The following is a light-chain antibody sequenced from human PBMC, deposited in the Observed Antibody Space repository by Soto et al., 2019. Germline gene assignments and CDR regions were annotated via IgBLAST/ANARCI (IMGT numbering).Light chain of an antibody. CDR1: RGISSY. V-gene: IGKV1-9*01. Sequence: DIQLTPSPSFLSASVGDRVTITFRASRGISSYLAWDQQKPGKAPKLLVYAASTLQSGVPSRFSGSGSGTEFTLTISRLQPEDFATYYCQQLNSYPITFGHGTRLEIK. CDR2: AAS. CDR3: QQLNSYPIT. J-gene: IGKJ5*01.